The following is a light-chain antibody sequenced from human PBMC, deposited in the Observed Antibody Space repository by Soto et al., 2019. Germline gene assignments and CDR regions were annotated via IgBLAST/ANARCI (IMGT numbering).Light chain of an antibody. CDR2: KDT. Sequence: SYELTQPPSVSVSPGRTARITCSGDALPKQYAHWYQQKPGQGPVLVMYKDTERPSGIPERLSGSTSGTTVTLTISGVQAEDEADYYCQSADTTGTDVVFGGGTKLTVL. CDR3: QSADTTGTDVV. J-gene: IGLJ2*01. CDR1: ALPKQY. V-gene: IGLV3-25*02.